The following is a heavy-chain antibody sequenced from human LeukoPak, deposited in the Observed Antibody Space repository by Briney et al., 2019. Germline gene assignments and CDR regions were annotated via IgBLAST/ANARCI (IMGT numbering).Heavy chain of an antibody. CDR2: ISDSGTT. J-gene: IGHJ4*02. Sequence: SETLSLTCTVSGAPIRTYYWDWIRQAPGKGLEWIGCISDSGTTYYNPFLKSRVTISLDTSKNHFSLKLTSVTAADTAVYFCTKGYYEPFDYWGQGMMVTVSS. CDR1: GAPIRTYY. V-gene: IGHV4-59*01. CDR3: TKGYYEPFDY. D-gene: IGHD3-22*01.